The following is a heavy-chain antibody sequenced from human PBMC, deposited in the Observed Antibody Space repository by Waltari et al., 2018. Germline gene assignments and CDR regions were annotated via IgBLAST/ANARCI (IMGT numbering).Heavy chain of an antibody. CDR2: IYHSGST. CDR3: ASYRTYYFDY. Sequence: QLQLQESGPGLVKPSETLSLTCAVSGYSISSGYYWGWIRQPPGKGLEWIGSIYHSGSTYYNPSLKSRVTISVDTSKNQFSLKLSSVTAADTAVYYCASYRTYYFDYWGQGTLVTVSS. V-gene: IGHV4-38-2*01. CDR1: GYSISSGYY. D-gene: IGHD3-16*02. J-gene: IGHJ4*02.